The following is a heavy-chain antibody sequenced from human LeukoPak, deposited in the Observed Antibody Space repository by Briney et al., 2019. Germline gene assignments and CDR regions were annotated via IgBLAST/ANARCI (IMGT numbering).Heavy chain of an antibody. Sequence: PGGSLRLSCVTSGFTFSGYWMHWVRQGPEKGLELVSRIDNDGHGIIYADSVKGRFTTSRDNVKNTPYLQMNSLRVEDTAVYYCAAGGGWDPSFGVVTHIDAWGKGTTVVVS. V-gene: IGHV3-74*01. J-gene: IGHJ6*03. D-gene: IGHD3-3*01. CDR1: GFTFSGYW. CDR2: IDNDGHGI. CDR3: AAGGGWDPSFGVVTHIDA.